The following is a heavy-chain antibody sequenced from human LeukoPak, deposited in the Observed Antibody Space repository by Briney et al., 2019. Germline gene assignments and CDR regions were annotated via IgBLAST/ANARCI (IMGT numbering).Heavy chain of an antibody. CDR2: MNPNSGNT. J-gene: IGHJ3*02. CDR1: GYTFTSYD. Sequence: ASVKVSCKASGYTFTSYDINWVRQATGQGLEWMGWMNPNSGNTGYAQKFQGRVTMTRNTSISTAYMELSSLRSEDTAVYYCASSSGGSCYDCSDAFDIWGQGTIVTVSS. V-gene: IGHV1-8*01. CDR3: ASSSGGSCYDCSDAFDI. D-gene: IGHD2-15*01.